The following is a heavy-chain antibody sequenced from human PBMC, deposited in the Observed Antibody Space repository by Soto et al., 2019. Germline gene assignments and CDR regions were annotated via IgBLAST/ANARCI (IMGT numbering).Heavy chain of an antibody. CDR2: ISANSGRA. Sequence: QVQLVQSGTEVKTPGASVKVSCKTSGYTFSKYDISWVRQAPGQGLEWMGLISANSGRANYAQKLQGRVTMTTDTSTSTAYMELGSLRSDDTAVYYCVRQDFDFWTDFLDFDYCGQGTLVTVSS. CDR3: VRQDFDFWTDFLDFDY. D-gene: IGHD3-3*01. CDR1: GYTFSKYD. J-gene: IGHJ4*02. V-gene: IGHV1-18*01.